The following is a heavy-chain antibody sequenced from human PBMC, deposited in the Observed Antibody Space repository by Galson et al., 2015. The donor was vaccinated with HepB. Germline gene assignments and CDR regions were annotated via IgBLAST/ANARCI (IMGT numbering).Heavy chain of an antibody. CDR2: TYYRSKWYN. J-gene: IGHJ5*02. Sequence: CAISGDSVSSNSAAWNWIRQSPSRGLEWLGRTYYRSKWYNDYAVSVESRITINPDTSKIQFSLQLNSVTPEDTAVYYCARSQITPKLGWFDPWGQGTLVTVSS. V-gene: IGHV6-1*01. CDR1: GDSVSSNSAA. CDR3: ARSQITPKLGWFDP. D-gene: IGHD2-15*01.